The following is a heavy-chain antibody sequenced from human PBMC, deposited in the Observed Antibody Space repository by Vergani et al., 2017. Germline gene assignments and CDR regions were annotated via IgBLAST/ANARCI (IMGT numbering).Heavy chain of an antibody. Sequence: QVQLVQSGAEVKKPGSSVKVSCKASGGTFSRYAISWVRQAPGQGLEWMGRIIPIFGTANYAQQVQGRVTLTADESTSTAYMELSSLRSEDTAVYYCARGAGRIYYGAGKNYYYYYGMDVWGQGTTVTVSS. J-gene: IGHJ6*02. CDR2: IIPIFGTA. CDR1: GGTFSRYA. CDR3: ARGAGRIYYGAGKNYYYYYGMDV. V-gene: IGHV1-69*13. D-gene: IGHD6-19*01.